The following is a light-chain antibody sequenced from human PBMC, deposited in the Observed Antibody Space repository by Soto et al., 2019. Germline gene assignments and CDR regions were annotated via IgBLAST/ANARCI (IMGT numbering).Light chain of an antibody. Sequence: QSVLTQPASVSGFPGQSITISCTGTSKDVGGYNFVSWYLKHPGKAPKLKIYDVNKRPSGVSNRFSGSKSGNTASLTISGLQAEDEADYYCSSYSNTSTLYVFGTGTKLTVL. V-gene: IGLV2-14*01. CDR1: SKDVGGYNF. J-gene: IGLJ1*01. CDR3: SSYSNTSTLYV. CDR2: DVN.